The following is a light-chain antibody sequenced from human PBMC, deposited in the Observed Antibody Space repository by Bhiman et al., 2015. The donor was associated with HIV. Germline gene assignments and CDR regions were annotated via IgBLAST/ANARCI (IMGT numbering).Light chain of an antibody. CDR3: GTWDRSLSAGGV. Sequence: QSVLTQPPAMSAAPGQSVTISCSGSAFNIERHQVTWLRHLPGTAPTSVIIMNNQRPSGIPDRFSGSKSGTSATLGITGLQTGDEADYYCGTWDRSLSAGGVFGTGTKVTVL. CDR1: AFNIERHQ. V-gene: IGLV1-51*02. J-gene: IGLJ1*01. CDR2: MNN.